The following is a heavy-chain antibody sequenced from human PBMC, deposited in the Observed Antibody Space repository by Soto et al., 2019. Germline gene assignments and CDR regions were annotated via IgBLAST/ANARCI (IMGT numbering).Heavy chain of an antibody. CDR3: ARGKEYYDILTGYYHFDY. J-gene: IGHJ4*02. CDR1: GFTLRGYW. CDR2: IKQDGSNK. Sequence: GGSLRLSCEASGFTLRGYWMSWVRQAPGKGLEWVANIKQDGSNKYYLDSVKGRFTISRDNDQNSLYLQMNSLRAEDTAVYYCARGKEYYDILTGYYHFDYWGQGTLVTVSS. V-gene: IGHV3-7*02. D-gene: IGHD3-9*01.